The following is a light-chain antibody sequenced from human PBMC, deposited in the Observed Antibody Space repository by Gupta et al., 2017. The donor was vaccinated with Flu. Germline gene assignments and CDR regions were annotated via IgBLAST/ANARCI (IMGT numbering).Light chain of an antibody. CDR1: QSISSY. CDR3: QQSDSTPIT. Sequence: DIQMTQSPSSLSASVGDRVTITCRASQSISSYLNWYQQKPGKAPKFLIYAASRLQSGVPPRFSGSGSGTDFSLTINRLQPEDFAIHYCQQSDSTPITFGQGTQMEI. CDR2: AAS. J-gene: IGKJ5*01. V-gene: IGKV1-39*01.